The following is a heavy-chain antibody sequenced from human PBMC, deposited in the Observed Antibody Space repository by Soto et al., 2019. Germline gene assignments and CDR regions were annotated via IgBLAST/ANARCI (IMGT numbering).Heavy chain of an antibody. CDR3: AREYCSSTSCRDNNWFDP. Sequence: QVQLVQCGAEVKKPGASVKVSCKASGYTFTGYYMHWVRQAPGQGLEWMGWINPNSGGTNYAQKFQGWVTMTRDTSISTAYMELSRLRSDDTAVYFCAREYCSSTSCRDNNWFDPWGQGTLVTVSS. D-gene: IGHD2-2*01. CDR2: INPNSGGT. J-gene: IGHJ5*02. CDR1: GYTFTGYY. V-gene: IGHV1-2*04.